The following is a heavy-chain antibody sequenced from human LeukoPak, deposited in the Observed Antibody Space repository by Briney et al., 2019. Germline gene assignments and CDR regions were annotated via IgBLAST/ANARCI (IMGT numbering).Heavy chain of an antibody. V-gene: IGHV1-8*01. D-gene: IGHD2-2*01. CDR1: GYTFTSYD. Sequence: GASVKVSCKASGYTFTSYDINWVRQATGQGLEWMGWMNPNSGNTGYAQKFQGRVTMTRNTSISTAYMELSSLRSEDTAVYYCARGVVPAAPGYYGMDVWGQGTTVTVSS. CDR3: ARGVVPAAPGYYGMDV. J-gene: IGHJ6*02. CDR2: MNPNSGNT.